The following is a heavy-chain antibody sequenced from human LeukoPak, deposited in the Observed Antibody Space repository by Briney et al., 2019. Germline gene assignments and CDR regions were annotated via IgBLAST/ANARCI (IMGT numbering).Heavy chain of an antibody. CDR1: GFTFSSYS. D-gene: IGHD6-13*01. CDR2: ISYDGSNK. Sequence: GGSLRLSCAASGFTFSSYSMHWVRQAPGKGLEWVAVISYDGSNKYYADSVKGRFTISRDNSKNTLYLQMNSLRAEDTAVYYCAKDGDSSSCPRRWGQGTLVTVPS. CDR3: AKDGDSSSCPRR. J-gene: IGHJ4*02. V-gene: IGHV3-30*18.